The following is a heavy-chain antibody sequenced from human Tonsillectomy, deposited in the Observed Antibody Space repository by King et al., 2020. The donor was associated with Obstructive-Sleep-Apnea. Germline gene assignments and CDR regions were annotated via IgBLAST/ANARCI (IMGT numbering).Heavy chain of an antibody. D-gene: IGHD3-22*01. V-gene: IGHV2-5*02. Sequence: TLKESGPTLVKPTQTLTLTCAFSGFSLSTDGVGVGWMRQPPGKALEWLALIYWDDDKRYKPFLKSRVTITKASSRVVLTMTNMDPVDTATYYCVHSKGDYWDRSGSPYYFDFWGQGTLVTVSS. CDR3: VHSKGDYWDRSGSPYYFDF. J-gene: IGHJ4*02. CDR2: IYWDDDK. CDR1: GFSLSTDGVG.